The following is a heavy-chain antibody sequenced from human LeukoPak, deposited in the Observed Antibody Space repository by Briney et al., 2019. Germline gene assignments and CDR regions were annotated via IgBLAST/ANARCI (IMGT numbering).Heavy chain of an antibody. CDR3: AKVLLGDYRFDY. CDR1: GFTFSSYA. CDR2: ISASGDNT. D-gene: IGHD4-17*01. J-gene: IGHJ4*02. Sequence: GGSLRLSCAASGFTFSSYALTWVRQAPGKGLEWVSTISASGDNTYYADSVKGRFAISRDNSRSTLYLQMNSLRDEDTAFYYCAKVLLGDYRFDYWGQGTLVTVSS. V-gene: IGHV3-23*01.